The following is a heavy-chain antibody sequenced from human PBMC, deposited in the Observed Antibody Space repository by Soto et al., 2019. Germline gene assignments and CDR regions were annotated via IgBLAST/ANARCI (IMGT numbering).Heavy chain of an antibody. CDR2: IIHIVGIA. Sequence: QVQLVQSGAEVKKPGSSVKVSCKASGGTFSSYTISWVRQAPGQGLEWMGRIIHIVGIANYAQKFQGRVTITADKSTSTAYMELSSLRAEDKAVYYCERDGKAVGESSLDYWGQGTLVTVSS. CDR3: ERDGKAVGESSLDY. CDR1: GGTFSSYT. D-gene: IGHD3-10*01. J-gene: IGHJ4*02. V-gene: IGHV1-69*08.